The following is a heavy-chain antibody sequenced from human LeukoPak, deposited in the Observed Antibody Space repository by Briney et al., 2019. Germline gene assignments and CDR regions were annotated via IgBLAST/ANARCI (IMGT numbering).Heavy chain of an antibody. CDR2: IYSGGST. CDR3: ARAAYYYGSGSYYKGTDYMDV. V-gene: IGHV3-53*05. D-gene: IGHD3-10*01. Sequence: GGSLRLSCAASGFTVSSNYMSWVRQAPGKGLEWVSVIYSGGSTYYADSVKGRFTISRDNSKNTLYLQMNSLRSDDTAVYYCARAAYYYGSGSYYKGTDYMDVWGKGTTVTISS. J-gene: IGHJ6*03. CDR1: GFTVSSNY.